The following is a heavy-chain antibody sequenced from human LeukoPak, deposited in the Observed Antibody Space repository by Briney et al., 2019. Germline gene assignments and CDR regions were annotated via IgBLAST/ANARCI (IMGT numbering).Heavy chain of an antibody. CDR1: GFTFDHYG. J-gene: IGHJ4*02. CDR3: AKDTYSGSSGYYVFDY. D-gene: IGHD3-22*01. Sequence: GGSLRLSCAASGFTFDHYGMTWVRQAPGKGLEWVAFIRYDGSNEHYADSVKGRFTISRDNSKNTLYLQMNSLRAEDTAVYYCAKDTYSGSSGYYVFDYWGQGTLVTVSS. V-gene: IGHV3-30*02. CDR2: IRYDGSNE.